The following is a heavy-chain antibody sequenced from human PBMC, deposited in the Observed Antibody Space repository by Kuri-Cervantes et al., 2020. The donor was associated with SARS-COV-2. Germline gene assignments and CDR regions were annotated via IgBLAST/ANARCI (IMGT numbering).Heavy chain of an antibody. V-gene: IGHV3-21*01. CDR2: ISSSSSYI. D-gene: IGHD2-2*02. J-gene: IGHJ6*02. CDR1: GFTFSSYS. CDR3: ARDEVVVVPAAISGWYYYGRDV. Sequence: GESLKISCAASGFTFSSYSMNWVRQAPGKGLEWVSSISSSSSYIYYAVSVKGRFTISRDNAKNSLYLQTNSLRAEDTAVYYCARDEVVVVPAAISGWYYYGRDVWGQGTTVTVSS.